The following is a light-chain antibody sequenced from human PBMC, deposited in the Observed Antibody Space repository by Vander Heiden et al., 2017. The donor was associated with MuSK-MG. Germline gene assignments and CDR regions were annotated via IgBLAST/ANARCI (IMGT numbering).Light chain of an antibody. CDR3: QQRGDSYT. CDR1: QRVSSS. V-gene: IGKV3-11*01. CDR2: DAS. J-gene: IGKJ2*01. Sequence: IVLTQSPATLSLSPGVTANLSCRASQRVSSSLAWFHQQPGQAPRLLIYDASNRATSIPARFSGSGSGTDSTLTISGLEPEDFAVYYCQQRGDSYTFGQGTKLEIK.